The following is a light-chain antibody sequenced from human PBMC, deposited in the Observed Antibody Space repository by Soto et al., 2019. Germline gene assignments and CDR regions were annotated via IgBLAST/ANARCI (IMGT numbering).Light chain of an antibody. CDR1: QSVSSGH. CDR2: GAS. Sequence: EIVLTQSPGTLSLSPGERATLSCRASQSVSSGHLAWYQQKPGQAPRLLIYGASSRATGIPDRFSGRGSETDFTLSISRLEPEDFAVYYCQQYAGSPWTFGQGTKVDI. CDR3: QQYAGSPWT. V-gene: IGKV3-20*01. J-gene: IGKJ1*01.